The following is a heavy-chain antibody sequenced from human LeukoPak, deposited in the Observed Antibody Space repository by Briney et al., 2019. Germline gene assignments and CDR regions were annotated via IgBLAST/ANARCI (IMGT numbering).Heavy chain of an antibody. CDR3: ATDPGNRNFDY. CDR2: IDPDTGGT. CDR1: GYTFTDYY. Sequence: GASVKVSCKASGYTFTDYYIHWVRQAPGQGLEWMGWIDPDTGGTNYAQKFQGRVTMTRDTSTSTVYMELSSLRSEDTAVYYCATDPGNRNFDYWGQGTLVTVSS. D-gene: IGHD4-23*01. J-gene: IGHJ4*02. V-gene: IGHV1-2*02.